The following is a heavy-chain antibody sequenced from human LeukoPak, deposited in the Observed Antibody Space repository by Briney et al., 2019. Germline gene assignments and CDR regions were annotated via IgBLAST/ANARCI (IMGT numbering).Heavy chain of an antibody. CDR2: IYYSGST. CDR3: ARGRARGYSGYGPFDY. V-gene: IGHV4-59*12. CDR1: GGSISSYY. J-gene: IGHJ4*02. D-gene: IGHD5-12*01. Sequence: SETLSLTCTVSGGSISSYYWSWIRQPPGKGLEWIGYIYYSGSTNYNPSLKSRVTISVDTSKNQFSLKLSSVTAADTAVYYCARGRARGYSGYGPFDYWGQGTLVTVSS.